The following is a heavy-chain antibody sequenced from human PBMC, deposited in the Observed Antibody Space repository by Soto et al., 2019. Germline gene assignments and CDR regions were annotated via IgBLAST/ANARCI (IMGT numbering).Heavy chain of an antibody. CDR3: ARNDYGSGSYGSWFDP. Sequence: QVQLQESGPGLVKPSQTLSLTCTVSGGSISSGGYYWSWIRQHPGKGLEWLGYIYYSGSTYYNPSLKSRVTISVGTSKNQFALKLSSVTAADTAVYYCARNDYGSGSYGSWFDPWGQGTLVTVSS. D-gene: IGHD3-10*01. J-gene: IGHJ5*02. CDR2: IYYSGST. CDR1: GGSISSGGYY. V-gene: IGHV4-31*03.